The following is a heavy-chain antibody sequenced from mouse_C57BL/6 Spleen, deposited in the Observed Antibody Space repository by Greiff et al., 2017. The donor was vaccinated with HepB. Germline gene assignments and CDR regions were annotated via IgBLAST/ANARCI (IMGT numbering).Heavy chain of an antibody. CDR1: GYTFTSYG. J-gene: IGHJ2*01. Sequence: VQLQQSGAELVRPGSSVKMSCKTSGYTFTSYGIHWVKQRPGQGLEWIGYIYIGNGYTKYNQKFKGKATLTADTSSSTSYMQLSILTSEDSAIYFGAKRRGCYGFGYWGQGTTLTVSS. CDR3: AKRRGCYGFGY. D-gene: IGHD1-1*02. CDR2: IYIGNGYT. V-gene: IGHV1-58*01.